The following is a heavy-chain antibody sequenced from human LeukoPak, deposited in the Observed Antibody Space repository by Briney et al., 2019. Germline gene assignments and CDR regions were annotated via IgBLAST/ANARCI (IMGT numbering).Heavy chain of an antibody. V-gene: IGHV3-74*01. D-gene: IGHD2-2*01. CDR3: ARRYWGSPSCVNWLDP. CDR1: GFTFSSYW. J-gene: IGHJ5*02. CDR2: INGDGSST. Sequence: GGSLRLSCAASGFTFSSYWMYWVRQAPGKGLVWVSRINGDGSSTSYADSVKGRFTISRDNAKNTLFLQMNSLRAEDTAVYYCARRYWGSPSCVNWLDPCGQGTLVTVSS.